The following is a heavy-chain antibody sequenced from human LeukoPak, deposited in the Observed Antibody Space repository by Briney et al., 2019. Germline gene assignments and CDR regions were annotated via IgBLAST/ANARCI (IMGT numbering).Heavy chain of an antibody. CDR1: GFTFSDYY. V-gene: IGHV3-11*04. CDR3: AIVRGYSYANDY. D-gene: IGHD5-18*01. J-gene: IGHJ4*02. Sequence: GGSLRLSCAASGFTFSDYYMSWIRQAPGKGLEWVSYISSSGSTIYYADSVKGQFTISRDNAKNSLYLQMNSLRAEDTAVYYCAIVRGYSYANDYWGQGTLVTVSS. CDR2: ISSSGSTI.